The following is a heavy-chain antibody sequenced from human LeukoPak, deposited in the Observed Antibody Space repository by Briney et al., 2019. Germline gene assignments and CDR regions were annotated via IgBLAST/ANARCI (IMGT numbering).Heavy chain of an antibody. Sequence: PGGSLRLSCVASGFTFSSYAMSWVRQAPGKGLEWVSCISGSGGSTYYADSVKGRFTISRDNSKNTLYLQMNSLRAEDTAVYYCAKDRLHYDSSGYKYWGQGTLVTVSS. CDR1: GFTFSSYA. CDR2: ISGSGGST. CDR3: AKDRLHYDSSGYKY. V-gene: IGHV3-23*01. D-gene: IGHD3-22*01. J-gene: IGHJ4*02.